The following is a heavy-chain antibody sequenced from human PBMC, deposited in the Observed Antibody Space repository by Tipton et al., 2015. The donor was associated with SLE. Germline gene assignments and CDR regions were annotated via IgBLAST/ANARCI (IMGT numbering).Heavy chain of an antibody. CDR2: INPSGGSA. J-gene: IGHJ4*02. CDR3: AVSSSWYYYFDY. Sequence: QLVQSGAEVEKPGASVKVSCKASGYTFTSYYMHWVRQAPGQGLEWMGIINPSGGSASYAQKFQGRVTMTRDTSTSTVYMELSSLRSEDTAVYYCAVSSSWYYYFDYWGQGTLVTVSS. D-gene: IGHD6-13*01. V-gene: IGHV1-46*01. CDR1: GYTFTSYY.